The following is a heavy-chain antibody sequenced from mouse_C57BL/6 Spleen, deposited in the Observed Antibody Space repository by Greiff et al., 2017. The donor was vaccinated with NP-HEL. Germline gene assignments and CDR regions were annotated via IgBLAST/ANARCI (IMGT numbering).Heavy chain of an antibody. CDR3: TRRATTLDY. CDR1: GYTFTDYE. V-gene: IGHV1-15*01. CDR2: IDPETGGT. Sequence: VQLQQSGAELVRPGASVTLSCKASGYTFTDYEMHWVKQTPVHGLEWIGAIDPETGGTAYNQKFKGKAILTADKSSSTAYMELRSLTSADSAVYNRTRRATTLDYWGQGTTLTVPS. D-gene: IGHD1-1*01. J-gene: IGHJ2*01.